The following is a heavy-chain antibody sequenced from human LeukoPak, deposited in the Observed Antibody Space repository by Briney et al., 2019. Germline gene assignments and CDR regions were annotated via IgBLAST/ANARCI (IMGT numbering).Heavy chain of an antibody. J-gene: IGHJ4*02. CDR1: GGTFSSYA. CDR2: IIPIFGTA. Sequence: GASVKDSCKASGGTFSSYAISWVRQAPGQGLEWMGGIIPIFGTANYAQKFQGRVTITRDTSASTAYMELSSLRSEDTAVYYCARVAAGKFDYWGQGTLVTVSS. CDR3: ARVAAGKFDY. D-gene: IGHD6-13*01. V-gene: IGHV1-69*05.